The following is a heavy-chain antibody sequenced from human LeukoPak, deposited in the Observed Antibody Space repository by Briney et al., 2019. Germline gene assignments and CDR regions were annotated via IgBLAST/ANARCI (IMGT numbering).Heavy chain of an antibody. J-gene: IGHJ4*02. CDR1: GFTVAANY. Sequence: GGSLRLSCSVSGFTVAANYMTWVRQAPGKGLEWVSVFYSGGSAYYADSVKGRFTISRDLSTNTLFLQMISQRAEDTAVYYCATPGGSGDYPYPTYFNYWGQGTLITVSS. D-gene: IGHD3-10*01. CDR3: ATPGGSGDYPYPTYFNY. V-gene: IGHV3-53*01. CDR2: FYSGGSA.